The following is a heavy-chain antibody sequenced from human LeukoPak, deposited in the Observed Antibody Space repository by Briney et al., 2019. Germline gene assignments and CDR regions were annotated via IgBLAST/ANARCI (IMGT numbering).Heavy chain of an antibody. CDR3: ARASNYFYILY. CDR1: GGSTSSGTYY. D-gene: IGHD5-24*01. V-gene: IGHV4-39*01. Sequence: SETLSLTCTVSGGSTSSGTYYWGWIRQPPGKGLEWIGTIYYTGTTYYNPSLKSRVTISIDTSKNQFSLTLCSVIAADAAVYFCARASNYFYILYRGQGTLVTVSS. J-gene: IGHJ4*02. CDR2: IYYTGTT.